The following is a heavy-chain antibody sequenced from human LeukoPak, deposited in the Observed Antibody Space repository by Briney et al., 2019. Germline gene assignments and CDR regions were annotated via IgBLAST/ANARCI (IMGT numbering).Heavy chain of an antibody. Sequence: GGSLRLSCAASGFTSSNYWMTWVRQAPGKGLEWVANIKQDGNERYYVDSVKGRFTISRDNAKNSLYLQMNSLRAEDTAVYYCASGFDSRFFDKWGQGTLVTVSS. D-gene: IGHD3-22*01. CDR1: GFTSSNYW. V-gene: IGHV3-7*01. CDR2: IKQDGNER. CDR3: ASGFDSRFFDK. J-gene: IGHJ4*02.